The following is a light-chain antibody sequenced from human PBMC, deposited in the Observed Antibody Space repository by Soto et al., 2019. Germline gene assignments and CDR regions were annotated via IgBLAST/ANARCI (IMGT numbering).Light chain of an antibody. V-gene: IGKV3-15*01. CDR2: GVS. J-gene: IGKJ4*02. CDR3: QQYNNWPPLT. CDR1: HSFTTT. Sequence: EIVLTQSPATLSVSPGERATLSCRASHSFTTTLAWYQHKPGQAPRLLIYGVSSRATGIPARFSGSGSGTEFTLTISSLQSDDAAVYYCQQYNNWPPLTFGGGTKLEIK.